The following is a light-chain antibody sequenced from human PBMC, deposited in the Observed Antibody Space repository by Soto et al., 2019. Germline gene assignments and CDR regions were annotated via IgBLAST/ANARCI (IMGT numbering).Light chain of an antibody. J-gene: IGKJ5*01. CDR1: QSVSGW. Sequence: NQTSPRPSTQPAKMGDRVTITCRASQSVSGWLAWYQQKPGKAPKLLIYAASSLQSGVPSRFSGSGSGTDFTLTISSLQPEDFATYYCQQSYSTPPITFGQGTLLEIK. CDR2: AAS. V-gene: IGKV1-39*01. CDR3: QQSYSTPPIT.